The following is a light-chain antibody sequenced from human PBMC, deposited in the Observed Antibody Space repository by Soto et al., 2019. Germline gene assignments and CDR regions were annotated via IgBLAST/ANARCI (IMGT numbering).Light chain of an antibody. Sequence: EIVMTQTPLSLSVTPGQPASISCKSSQSLLHSDGKTYFYWYLQKPGQPPQLLIYEFSNRFSGMPDRCSGSGSGTDFTLKISRVEAEDVGIYYCQQYYTTPPTFGLGTKVDIK. CDR1: QSLLHSDGKTY. V-gene: IGKV2D-29*01. CDR3: QQYYTTPPT. J-gene: IGKJ1*01. CDR2: EFS.